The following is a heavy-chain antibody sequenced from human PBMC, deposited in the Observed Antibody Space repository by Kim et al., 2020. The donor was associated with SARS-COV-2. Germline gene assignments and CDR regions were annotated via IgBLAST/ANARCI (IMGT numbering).Heavy chain of an antibody. D-gene: IGHD3-10*01. Sequence: GGSLRLSCAASGFTFNTYAMGWVRQAPGKGLEWVSIIFSGGTGTYYADSVKGRFTISRDDSKNMLYLQMNSPRAEDTAVYYCAKAVGSGSYSFAYWGHGT. J-gene: IGHJ4*01. CDR1: GFTFNTYA. CDR2: IFSGGTGT. CDR3: AKAVGSGSYSFAY. V-gene: IGHV3-23*03.